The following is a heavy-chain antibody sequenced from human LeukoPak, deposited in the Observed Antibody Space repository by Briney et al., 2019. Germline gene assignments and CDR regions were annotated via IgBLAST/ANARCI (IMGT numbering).Heavy chain of an antibody. Sequence: GASVKVSCKASGYTFTSYGIGWVRQAPGEGLEWMGWIIAYNGNTNYAQKLRGRVTMTTDTSTSTSYMELRSLRSDDTAVYYCARALAGTTSWFDPWGQGTLVTVSS. CDR1: GYTFTSYG. J-gene: IGHJ5*02. CDR3: ARALAGTTSWFDP. V-gene: IGHV1-18*01. D-gene: IGHD1-7*01. CDR2: IIAYNGNT.